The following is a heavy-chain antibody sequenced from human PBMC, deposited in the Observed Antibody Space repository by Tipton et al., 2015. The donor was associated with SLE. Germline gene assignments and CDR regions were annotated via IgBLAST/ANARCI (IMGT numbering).Heavy chain of an antibody. D-gene: IGHD3-3*01. CDR1: GGSISSSSYY. V-gene: IGHV4-61*05. J-gene: IGHJ4*02. Sequence: TLSLTCTVSGGSISSSSYYWGWIRQPPGKEFEWLAYVSYTGSATYNPSLRSRVSISLDTSENQFSLKVTSVTAADTAVYYCARLSAYYRVFDLWGQGTQVTVSS. CDR2: VSYTGSA. CDR3: ARLSAYYRVFDL.